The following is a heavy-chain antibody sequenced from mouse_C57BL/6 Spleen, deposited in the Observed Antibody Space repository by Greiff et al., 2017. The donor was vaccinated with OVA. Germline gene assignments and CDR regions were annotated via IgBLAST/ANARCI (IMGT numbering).Heavy chain of an antibody. CDR3: ARCDDYDLYYFDY. V-gene: IGHV1-69*01. Sequence: VQLQQPGAELVMPGASVKLSCKASGYTFTSYWMHWVKQRPGQGLEWIGEIDPSDSYTNYNQKFKGKSTLTVDKSSSTAYMQLSSLTSEDSAVYYCARCDDYDLYYFDYWGQGTTLTVSS. J-gene: IGHJ2*01. D-gene: IGHD2-4*01. CDR2: IDPSDSYT. CDR1: GYTFTSYW.